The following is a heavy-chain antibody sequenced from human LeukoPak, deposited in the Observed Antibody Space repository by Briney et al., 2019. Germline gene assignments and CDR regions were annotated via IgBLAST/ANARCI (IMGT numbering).Heavy chain of an antibody. CDR2: ITYSGIT. D-gene: IGHD6-13*01. J-gene: IGHJ5*02. CDR3: ARAPPVAAAGTPLDP. V-gene: IGHV4-34*01. Sequence: PSETLSLTCAVYGGSFSGYYWSWIRQPPGKGLEWIGEITYSGITNYNPSLKSRVTISVDTSKNQFSLRLSSVTAADTAVYYCARAPPVAAAGTPLDPWGQGTLVTVSS. CDR1: GGSFSGYY.